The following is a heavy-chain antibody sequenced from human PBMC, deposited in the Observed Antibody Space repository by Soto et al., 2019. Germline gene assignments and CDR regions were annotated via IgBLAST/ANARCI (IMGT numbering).Heavy chain of an antibody. J-gene: IGHJ4*02. CDR3: AKVGTDVVVVAATNFDY. Sequence: EVQLLESGGVLVQPGGSLRLSCAASGFTFSSYAMSWVRQAPGKGLEWVSAISGSGGSTYYADSVKGRFTISRDNSKNTLYLQMNSLRAEDTAVYYCAKVGTDVVVVAATNFDYWGQGTLVTVSS. CDR2: ISGSGGST. D-gene: IGHD2-15*01. V-gene: IGHV3-23*01. CDR1: GFTFSSYA.